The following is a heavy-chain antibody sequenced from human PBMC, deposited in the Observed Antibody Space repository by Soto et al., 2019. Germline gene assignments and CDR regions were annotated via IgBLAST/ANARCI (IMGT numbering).Heavy chain of an antibody. J-gene: IGHJ6*02. CDR1: GFTFSNAW. CDR3: TTDAAARYYYYYGMGV. V-gene: IGHV3-15*01. D-gene: IGHD6-13*01. Sequence: GGSLRLSCAASGFTFSNAWMSWVRQAPGKGLEWVGRIKSKTDGGTTDYAAPMKGRFTISRDDSKNTLYLQMNSLKTEDTAVDYCTTDAAARYYYYYGMGVWGQGTTVTVSS. CDR2: IKSKTDGGTT.